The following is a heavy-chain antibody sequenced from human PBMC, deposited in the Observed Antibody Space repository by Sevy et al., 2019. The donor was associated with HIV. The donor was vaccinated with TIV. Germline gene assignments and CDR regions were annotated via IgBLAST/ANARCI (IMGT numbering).Heavy chain of an antibody. J-gene: IGHJ4*02. V-gene: IGHV3-11*01. Sequence: GGSLRLSCAASGFTFSDYYMSWIRQAPGKGLEWVSYISSSGSTIYYADSVKGRFTISRDNAKNSLYLQMNSLRAEDTAVYYCARDNRRYCTNGVCHYFDYWGQGTLVNVSS. CDR2: ISSSGSTI. D-gene: IGHD2-8*01. CDR1: GFTFSDYY. CDR3: ARDNRRYCTNGVCHYFDY.